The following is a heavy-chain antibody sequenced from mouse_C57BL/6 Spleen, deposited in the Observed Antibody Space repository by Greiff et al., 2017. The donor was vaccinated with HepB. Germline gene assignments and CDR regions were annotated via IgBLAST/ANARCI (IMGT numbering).Heavy chain of an antibody. Sequence: VQLQQSGPELVKPGASVKISCKASGYAFSSSWMNWVKQRPGKGLEWIGRIYPGDGDTNYNGKFKGKATLTADKSSSTAYMQLSSLTSEDSAVYFCARGGELYFDYWGKGTTLTVSS. CDR1: GYAFSSSW. CDR3: ARGGELYFDY. D-gene: IGHD1-3*01. V-gene: IGHV1-82*01. CDR2: IYPGDGDT. J-gene: IGHJ2*01.